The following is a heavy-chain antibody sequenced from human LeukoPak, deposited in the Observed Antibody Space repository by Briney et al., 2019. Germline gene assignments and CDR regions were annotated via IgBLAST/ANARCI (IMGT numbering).Heavy chain of an antibody. CDR3: ATYSGSYSV. J-gene: IGHJ4*02. CDR2: INHSGST. CDR1: GGSFSGYY. D-gene: IGHD1-26*01. V-gene: IGHV4-34*01. Sequence: SETLSLTCSVYGGSFSGYYWSWIRQPPGKGLEWIGEINHSGSTNYNPSLKSRVTISVDTSKNQFSLKLSSVTAADTAVYYCATYSGSYSVWGQGTLVTVSS.